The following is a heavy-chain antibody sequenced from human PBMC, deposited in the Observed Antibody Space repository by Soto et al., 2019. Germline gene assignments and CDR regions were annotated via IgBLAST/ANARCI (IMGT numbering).Heavy chain of an antibody. J-gene: IGHJ6*02. CDR3: AKSGGSSNYYYGMDV. V-gene: IGHV3-9*01. Sequence: GGSLRLSCAASGFTFDDYAMHWVRQAPGKGLEWVSGISWNSGSIGYADSVKGRFTISRDNAKNSLYLQMNSLRAEDTALYYCAKSGGSSNYYYGMDVWGQGTTVTVS. CDR2: ISWNSGSI. CDR1: GFTFDDYA. D-gene: IGHD2-15*01.